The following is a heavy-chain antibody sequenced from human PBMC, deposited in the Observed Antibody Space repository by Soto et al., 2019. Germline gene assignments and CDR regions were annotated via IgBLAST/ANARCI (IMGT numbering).Heavy chain of an antibody. CDR3: ATSLVGTSAAYYYYAMDV. CDR2: ISYDGSNK. Sequence: QVQLVESGGGVVQPGRSLRLSCAASGFTFSSYGMHWVRQAPGKGLEWVAVISYDGSNKYYADSVKGRFTISRDTSKNTLYLQMTSLRAEDTAVYYCATSLVGTSAAYYYYAMDVWGQGTTVTVSS. D-gene: IGHD1-1*01. V-gene: IGHV3-30*03. CDR1: GFTFSSYG. J-gene: IGHJ6*02.